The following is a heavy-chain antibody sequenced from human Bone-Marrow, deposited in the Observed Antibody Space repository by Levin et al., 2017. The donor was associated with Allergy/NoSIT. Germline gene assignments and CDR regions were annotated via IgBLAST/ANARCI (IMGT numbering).Heavy chain of an antibody. D-gene: IGHD2-8*01. Sequence: PSETLSLTCAVYGASFSGYYWTWIRQSPGKGLEWIGEINYSGTTNYNPSLKSRVTISQDTSKNQLSLNLTSVTAADTAVYYCARFEGYCTSGACYGRTWGQGTLVTVSS. CDR1: GASFSGYY. J-gene: IGHJ5*02. V-gene: IGHV4-34*01. CDR3: ARFEGYCTSGACYGRT. CDR2: INYSGTT.